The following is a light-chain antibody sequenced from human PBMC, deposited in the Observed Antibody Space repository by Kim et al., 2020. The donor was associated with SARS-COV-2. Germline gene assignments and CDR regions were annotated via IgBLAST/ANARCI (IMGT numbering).Light chain of an antibody. Sequence: GQKVTMSCSGSSDNNGSNVVNWWQQHPARAPNVLFHTNNKRPSGVPDRFSASKSGTSASLAISGRQSEDEADFYCATWDDSLSGWVFGGGTKVTVL. V-gene: IGLV1-44*01. CDR1: SDNNGSNV. J-gene: IGLJ3*02. CDR2: TNN. CDR3: ATWDDSLSGWV.